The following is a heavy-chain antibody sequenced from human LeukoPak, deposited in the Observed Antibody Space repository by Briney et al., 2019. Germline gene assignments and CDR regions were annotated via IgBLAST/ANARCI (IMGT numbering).Heavy chain of an antibody. V-gene: IGHV1-2*02. CDR3: ARVVSSSWPDY. CDR2: INPNSGGT. D-gene: IGHD6-13*01. CDR1: GYTFIDYY. J-gene: IGHJ4*02. Sequence: ASVKVSCKTSGYTFIDYYMYWVRQAPGQGLELMGWINPNSGGTKYAQKFQGRVTMTRDTSISTAYMELSRLRSDDTAVYYCARVVSSSWPDYWGQGTLVTVSS.